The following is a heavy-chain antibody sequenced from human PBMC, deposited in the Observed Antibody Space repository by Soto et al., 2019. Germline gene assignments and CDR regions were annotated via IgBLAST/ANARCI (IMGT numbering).Heavy chain of an antibody. CDR1: GYTFSGYY. CDR3: ATPGAPDPGGYYDFEF. CDR2: INPNSGAT. J-gene: IGHJ4*02. D-gene: IGHD3-22*01. V-gene: IGHV1-2*02. Sequence: ASVKVSCKASGYTFSGYYYMHWLRQSPGKVLEWMGWINPNSGATHYAQKFQDRVTMTRDTYISTAYMELRSLRFDDTALYYCATPGAPDPGGYYDFEFWGQATPVIVSS.